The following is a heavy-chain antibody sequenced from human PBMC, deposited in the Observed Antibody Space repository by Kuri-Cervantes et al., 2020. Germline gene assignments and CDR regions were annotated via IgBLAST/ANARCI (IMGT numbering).Heavy chain of an antibody. CDR3: AAESLVGATAEFDY. CDR1: GGTFSSYA. D-gene: IGHD1-26*01. CDR2: IIPIFGTA. J-gene: IGHJ4*02. Sequence: SVKVSCKASGGTFSSYAISWVRQAPGQGLEWMGGIIPIFGTANYAQKFQGRVTITADKSTSTAYMELSSLRSEDTAVYYCAAESLVGATAEFDYWGQGTLVTVSS. V-gene: IGHV1-69*06.